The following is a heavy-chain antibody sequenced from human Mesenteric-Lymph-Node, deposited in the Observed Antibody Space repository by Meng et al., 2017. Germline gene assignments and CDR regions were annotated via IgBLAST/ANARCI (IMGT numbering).Heavy chain of an antibody. CDR3: ARVAGAGNEWFDP. CDR1: GYTITINNW. CDR2: IYHSAST. Sequence: VQLQEAGTGRVKPTDTLSPSCTATGYTITINNWWTWGREPPGKGLWWIMKIYHSASTNYDPSLKGRVTMSVDKSKNQFSLKLSSVTAADTAVYYCARVAGAGNEWFDPWGQGTLVTVSS. D-gene: IGHD6-13*01. V-gene: IGHV4-4*02. J-gene: IGHJ5*02.